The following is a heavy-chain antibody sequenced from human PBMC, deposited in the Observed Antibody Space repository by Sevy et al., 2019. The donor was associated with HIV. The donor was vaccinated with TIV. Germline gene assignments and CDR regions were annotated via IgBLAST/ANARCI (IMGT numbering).Heavy chain of an antibody. Sequence: GGSLRLSCAASGFTFSKYSMRWVRQPPEKGLEWVSTLSFGCGEINYADSVKGRFTISRDNSKSSVYLQMNNLRPEDTAVYYCAREGCTKPHDYWGQGTLVTVSS. V-gene: IGHV3-23*01. D-gene: IGHD2-8*01. CDR2: LSFGCGEI. CDR3: AREGCTKPHDY. CDR1: GFTFSKYS. J-gene: IGHJ4*02.